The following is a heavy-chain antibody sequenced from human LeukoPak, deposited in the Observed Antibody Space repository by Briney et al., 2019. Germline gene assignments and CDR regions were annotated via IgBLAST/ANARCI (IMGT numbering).Heavy chain of an antibody. D-gene: IGHD1-26*01. CDR1: GGSISSYD. Sequence: SETLSLTCTVSGGSISSYDWSWIRQPPGKGLEWIGYIYYSGSTNYNPSLKSRVTISVDTSKNQFSLKLSSVTAADTAVYYCARGPVGATGAYAFDIWGQGTMVTVSS. V-gene: IGHV4-59*01. CDR3: ARGPVGATGAYAFDI. J-gene: IGHJ3*02. CDR2: IYYSGST.